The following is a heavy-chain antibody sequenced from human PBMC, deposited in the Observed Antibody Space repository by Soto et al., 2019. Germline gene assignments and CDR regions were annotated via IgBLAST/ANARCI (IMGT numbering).Heavy chain of an antibody. J-gene: IGHJ4*02. V-gene: IGHV4-59*04. Sequence: SETLSLTCAVYGGSFSGYYWSWIRQPPGKGLEWIGSIYYSGSTYNNPSLRSRVSMSIDTSKDQFSLKLKSVTAADTALYFCARQRTSVVTQAYFDVWGPGSLVTVSS. D-gene: IGHD2-21*02. CDR1: GGSFSGYY. CDR3: ARQRTSVVTQAYFDV. CDR2: IYYSGST.